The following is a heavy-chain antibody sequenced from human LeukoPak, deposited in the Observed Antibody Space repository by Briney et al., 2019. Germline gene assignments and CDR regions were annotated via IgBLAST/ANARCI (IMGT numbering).Heavy chain of an antibody. CDR3: ASLPGPGGPIDY. D-gene: IGHD3-16*01. Sequence: ALVKVSCKASGYTFTAYYMHWVRQAPGQGLEWMGWINPNSGGTNYAQKFQGRVSMTRDTSISTAYMELSRLRSDDTAVYYCASLPGPGGPIDYWGQGTLVTVSS. CDR1: GYTFTAYY. CDR2: INPNSGGT. J-gene: IGHJ4*02. V-gene: IGHV1-2*02.